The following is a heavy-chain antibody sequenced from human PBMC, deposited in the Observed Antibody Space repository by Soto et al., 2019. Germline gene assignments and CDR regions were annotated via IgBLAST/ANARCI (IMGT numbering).Heavy chain of an antibody. CDR3: AKDRFKGATHYFDY. CDR2: ISGSGGST. Sequence: GGSLRLSCVGSGFTFSDSVMAWVRQAPGKGLEWVSAISGSGGSTYYADSVKGRFTISRDNSKNTLYLQMNSLRAEDTAVYYCAKDRFKGATHYFDYWGQGTLVTVSS. J-gene: IGHJ4*02. CDR1: GFTFSDSV. D-gene: IGHD1-26*01. V-gene: IGHV3-23*01.